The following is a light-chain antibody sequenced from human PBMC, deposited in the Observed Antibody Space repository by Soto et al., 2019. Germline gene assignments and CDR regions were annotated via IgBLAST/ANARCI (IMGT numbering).Light chain of an antibody. CDR1: QSVSSY. J-gene: IGKJ1*01. V-gene: IGKV3-20*01. Sequence: EIVLTQSPATLSLSPGERATLSCRASQSVSSYFAWYQQKPGQAPRLLIYDASRRATGIPARFSGGGSGTDFTLTITRLEPEDFAVYYCQYYGNSPLTFGQGTKVDIK. CDR2: DAS. CDR3: QYYGNSPLT.